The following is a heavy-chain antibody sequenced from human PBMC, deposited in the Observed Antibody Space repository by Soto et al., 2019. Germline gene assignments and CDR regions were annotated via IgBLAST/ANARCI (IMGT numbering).Heavy chain of an antibody. V-gene: IGHV1-46*04. CDR2: INPSGDRT. J-gene: IGHJ5*02. CDR3: ARGGGYCSGPSCFDFEP. CDR1: GYTFTNYY. D-gene: IGHD2-15*01. Sequence: QVQLVQSGAEVKKPGASVKVSCKASGYTFTNYYMHWVRQAPGQGLEWMGIINPSGDRTSYAPKLQGRVTMTRDTSTSTVYLELSSLRSDDTALYYCARGGGYCSGPSCFDFEPWGQGTLVTVSS.